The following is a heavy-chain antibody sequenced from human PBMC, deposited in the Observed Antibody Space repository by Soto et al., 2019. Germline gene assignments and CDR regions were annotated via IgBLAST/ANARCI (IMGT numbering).Heavy chain of an antibody. CDR2: IYYSGST. V-gene: IGHV4-39*01. CDR1: GGSLSSSGYY. J-gene: IGHJ5*02. Sequence: LSLTCTVSGGSLSSSGYYWGWIRQPPGKGLEYIGSIYYSGSTYYNPSLKSRVTISVDTSKNYFSLKLRSVTAADTAVYYCARQAHHDNWFDPWGQGTLVTVSS. CDR3: ARQAHHDNWFDP.